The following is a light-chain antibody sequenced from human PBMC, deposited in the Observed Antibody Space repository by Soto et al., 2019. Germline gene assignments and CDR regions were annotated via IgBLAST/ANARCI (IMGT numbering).Light chain of an antibody. CDR1: SSDVGAYNF. CDR2: NVY. V-gene: IGLV2-14*03. CDR3: SAYTVSRTYV. Sequence: QSSLTQPASFSGSPGQSITISCTGTSSDVGAYNFVSWHQQHPGKAPKLMIYNVYDRPSGISYRFSGSKSGNTASLTISGLQGEDEADYYCSAYTVSRTYVFGTGTKV. J-gene: IGLJ1*01.